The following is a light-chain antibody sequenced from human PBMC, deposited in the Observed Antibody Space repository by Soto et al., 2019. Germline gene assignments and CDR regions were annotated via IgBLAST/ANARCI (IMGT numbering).Light chain of an antibody. CDR2: ETS. V-gene: IGKV3-11*01. Sequence: EIVLTQSPATLSLSPGVRATLSCRASQSVSNYLSWYQQKPGLAPRLLMYETSRRATGIPARFSGSGSGTDFTLTISSLEPEDSAVYYCQQRSNWPPVFTFGQGTRLEI. CDR3: QQRSNWPPVFT. J-gene: IGKJ5*01. CDR1: QSVSNY.